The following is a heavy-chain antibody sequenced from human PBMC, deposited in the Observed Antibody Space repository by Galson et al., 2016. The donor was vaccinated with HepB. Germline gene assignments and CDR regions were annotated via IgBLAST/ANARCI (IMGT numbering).Heavy chain of an antibody. D-gene: IGHD3-10*01. CDR2: IWYDGSKK. J-gene: IGHJ4*02. Sequence: SLRLSCAASGFTFSTYAMHWVRQAPGKGLEWVAVIWYDGSKKKYADAVKGRFTISRDNSTNTLYLQVNSLRAEDTAVYYCASSGGFGSGTYYVYWGQGTLVTVSS. CDR3: ASSGGFGSGTYYVY. CDR1: GFTFSTYA. V-gene: IGHV3-33*01.